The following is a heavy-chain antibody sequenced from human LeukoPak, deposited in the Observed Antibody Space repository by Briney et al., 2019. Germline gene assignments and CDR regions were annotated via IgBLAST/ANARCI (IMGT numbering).Heavy chain of an antibody. V-gene: IGHV3-74*01. CDR3: ARDSPIDY. Sequence: GGSLRLSCAASGFNFASNWMHWVRQTPGKGLMWVSRINSGGSGTSYADSVEGRFTISRDNAKNTLSLQMNSLRAEDTAVYYCARDSPIDYWGQGTLVTVSS. CDR1: GFNFASNW. J-gene: IGHJ4*02. CDR2: INSGGSGT.